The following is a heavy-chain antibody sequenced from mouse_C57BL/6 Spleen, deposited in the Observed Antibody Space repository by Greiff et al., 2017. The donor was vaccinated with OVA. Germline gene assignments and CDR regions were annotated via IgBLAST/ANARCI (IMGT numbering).Heavy chain of an antibody. J-gene: IGHJ2*01. D-gene: IGHD1-1*01. CDR2: IRNKANGYTT. CDR3: ARYKHYLCYFDY. CDR1: GFTFTDYY. Sequence: EVKVVESGGGLVQPGGSLSLSCAASGFTFTDYYMSWVRQPPGKALEWLGFIRNKANGYTTEYSASVKGRFTISRDNSQSILYLQMNALRAEDSATYYCARYKHYLCYFDYWGQGTTLTVSS. V-gene: IGHV7-3*01.